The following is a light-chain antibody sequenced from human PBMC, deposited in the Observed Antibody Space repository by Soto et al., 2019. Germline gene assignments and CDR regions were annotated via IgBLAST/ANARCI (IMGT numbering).Light chain of an antibody. CDR3: QSYGDNNQV. CDR1: SSSIASNY. V-gene: IGLV6-57*02. CDR2: EDN. Sequence: NFMLTQPHSVSESPGKTVTISCTGSSSSIASNYVQWFQQRPGSAPTTVIYEDNKRPSGVPDRFSGSIDSSSNSASLTISGLKTEDEADYYCQSYGDNNQVFGGGTKLTVL. J-gene: IGLJ3*02.